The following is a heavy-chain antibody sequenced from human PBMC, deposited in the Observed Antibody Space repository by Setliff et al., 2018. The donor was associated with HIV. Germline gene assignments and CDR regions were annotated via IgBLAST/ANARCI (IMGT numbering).Heavy chain of an antibody. J-gene: IGHJ6*03. Sequence: ASVKVSCKASGYNFINNDINWVRQATGQGLEWMGWMNPNSGNSGYAQKFQGRVTMTRSTSSSTAYMELSNLTSEDTAIYYCARARRDSYDRGRRNHYYIDVWGKGTTVTVS. V-gene: IGHV1-8*02. CDR1: GYNFINND. CDR3: ARARRDSYDRGRRNHYYIDV. CDR2: MNPNSGNS. D-gene: IGHD3-22*01.